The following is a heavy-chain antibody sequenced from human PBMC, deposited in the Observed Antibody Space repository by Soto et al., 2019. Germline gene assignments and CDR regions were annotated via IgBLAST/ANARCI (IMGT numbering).Heavy chain of an antibody. Sequence: QLQLQESGPGLVKHSETLSLTCTVSGGSISSSSYYWGWIRQPPGKGLEWIGSIYYSGSTCYYPSPKCRVTRAVDTSKNRFSLKLSSVTAADTAVYYCATHEAPPGDYWGQGTLVTVSS. D-gene: IGHD6-6*01. CDR2: IYYSGST. CDR3: ATHEAPPGDY. J-gene: IGHJ4*02. V-gene: IGHV4-39*01. CDR1: GGSISSSSYY.